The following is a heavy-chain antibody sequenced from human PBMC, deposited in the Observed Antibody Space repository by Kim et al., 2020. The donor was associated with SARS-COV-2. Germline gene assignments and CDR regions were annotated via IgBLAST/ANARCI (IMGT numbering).Heavy chain of an antibody. Sequence: GGSLRLSCAASGFTFSSYSMNWVRQAPGKGLEWVSYISSSSSTIYYADSVKGRFTISRDNAKNSLYLQMNSLRDEDTAVYYCAGLYGSGRGDISSVTNYYYGMDVWGQGTTVTVSS. J-gene: IGHJ6*02. CDR3: AGLYGSGRGDISSVTNYYYGMDV. V-gene: IGHV3-48*02. D-gene: IGHD3-10*01. CDR1: GFTFSSYS. CDR2: ISSSSSTI.